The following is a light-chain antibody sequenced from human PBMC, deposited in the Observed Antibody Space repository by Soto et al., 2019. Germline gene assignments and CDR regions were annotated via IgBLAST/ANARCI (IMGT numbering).Light chain of an antibody. J-gene: IGLJ1*01. V-gene: IGLV2-14*03. Sequence: QSALTQPASVSGSPGQSITISCTGTNNDVGGYNYVSWYQHHPGKASTLMIYDVSNRPSGVSNRFSGSKSGNTASLTISGLQTEDEADYYCSSYTSSSTLHVFGPGTKLTVL. CDR2: DVS. CDR3: SSYTSSSTLHV. CDR1: NNDVGGYNY.